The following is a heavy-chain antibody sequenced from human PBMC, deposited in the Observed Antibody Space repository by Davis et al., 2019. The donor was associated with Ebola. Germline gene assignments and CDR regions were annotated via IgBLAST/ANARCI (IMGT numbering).Heavy chain of an antibody. CDR3: TGNPGTTELDY. Sequence: GGSLRLSCAASGFTFSGSAMHWVRQASGKGLEWVGRIRSKANSYATAYAASVKGRFTISGDDSKNTAYLQMNSLKTEDTAVYYCTGNPGTTELDYWGQGTLVTVSS. CDR2: IRSKANSYAT. V-gene: IGHV3-73*01. D-gene: IGHD4-17*01. J-gene: IGHJ4*02. CDR1: GFTFSGSA.